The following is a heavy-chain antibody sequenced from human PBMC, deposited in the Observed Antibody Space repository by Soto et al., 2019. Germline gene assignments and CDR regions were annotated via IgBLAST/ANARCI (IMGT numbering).Heavy chain of an antibody. CDR2: ISYDGSNK. CDR3: AKDPHRGAGTTYYFDY. V-gene: IGHV3-30*18. J-gene: IGHJ4*02. D-gene: IGHD1-7*01. CDR1: GFTFSNYG. Sequence: QVQLVESGGGVVQPGRSLRLSCAASGFTFSNYGMHWVRQAPGKGLEWVAVISYDGSNKYYADSVKGRFTISRDNSKNTLYLQMNSLRAEDTAVYYCAKDPHRGAGTTYYFDYWGQGTLVTVSS.